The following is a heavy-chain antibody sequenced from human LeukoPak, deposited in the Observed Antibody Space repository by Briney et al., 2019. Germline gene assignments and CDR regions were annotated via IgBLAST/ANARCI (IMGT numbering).Heavy chain of an antibody. CDR1: GGSVSSRDYY. CDR3: ARARARDYGVNWFDS. CDR2: IYSSGTT. V-gene: IGHV4-30-4*08. J-gene: IGHJ5*01. Sequence: SLTCTVSGGSVSSRDYYWTWFRQPPGTGLEWIGYIYSSGTTYYNPSLKSRLTISVDTSKNQFSLKLSSLTAADTAVYYCARARARDYGVNWFDSWGQGTLVTVSS. D-gene: IGHD4-17*01.